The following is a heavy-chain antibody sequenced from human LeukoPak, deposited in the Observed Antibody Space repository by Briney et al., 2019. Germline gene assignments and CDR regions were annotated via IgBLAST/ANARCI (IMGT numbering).Heavy chain of an antibody. Sequence: GGSLRLSCAASGFTFSSYGMHWVRQAPGKGLEWVAFIRYDGSNKYYADSVKGRFPISRDNSKNTLYLQMNSLRAEDTAVYYCAKDAHHYYDSSGYSFDYWGQGTLVTVSS. J-gene: IGHJ4*02. V-gene: IGHV3-30*02. CDR3: AKDAHHYYDSSGYSFDY. D-gene: IGHD3-22*01. CDR2: IRYDGSNK. CDR1: GFTFSSYG.